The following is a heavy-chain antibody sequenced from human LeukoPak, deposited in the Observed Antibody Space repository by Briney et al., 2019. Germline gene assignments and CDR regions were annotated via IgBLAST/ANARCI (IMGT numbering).Heavy chain of an antibody. J-gene: IGHJ3*02. V-gene: IGHV4-4*07. D-gene: IGHD3-22*01. Sequence: SETLSLTCTVSGGSISSYYWSWIRQPAGKGLEWIGRIYTSGSTNYNPSLKSRVTMSVDTPKNQFSLKLSSVTAADTAVYYCARDLVYYDSSLDAFDIWGQGTMVTVSS. CDR1: GGSISSYY. CDR2: IYTSGST. CDR3: ARDLVYYDSSLDAFDI.